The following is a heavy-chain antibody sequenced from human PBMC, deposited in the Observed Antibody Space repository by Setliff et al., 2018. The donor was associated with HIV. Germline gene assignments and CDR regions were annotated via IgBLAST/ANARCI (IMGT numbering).Heavy chain of an antibody. V-gene: IGHV4-4*07. CDR1: GASISSDT. D-gene: IGHD3-22*01. Sequence: SETLSLTCIVSGASISSDTWSWLRQPAGKGLEWIGHIYTSGNSRYTNYNSSLESRVAISLDTSSNQFSLKLSSVTAADTAVYYCARANYYYDSSGLNYYYYYGMDVWGQGTTVTVSS. CDR3: ARANYYYDSSGLNYYYYYGMDV. J-gene: IGHJ6*02. CDR2: IYTSGNSRYT.